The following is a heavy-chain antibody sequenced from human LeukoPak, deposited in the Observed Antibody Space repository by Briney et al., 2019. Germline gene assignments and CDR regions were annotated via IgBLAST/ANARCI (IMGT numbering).Heavy chain of an antibody. Sequence: SETLSLTCAVSGYSISSGYYWGWIRQPPGKGPEWIGSIYHSGSTYYNPSLKSRVTISVDTSKNQFSLKLSSVTAADTAVYYCAILTIRGAFDIWGQGTMVTVSS. D-gene: IGHD1/OR15-1a*01. J-gene: IGHJ3*02. CDR1: GYSISSGYY. V-gene: IGHV4-38-2*01. CDR3: AILTIRGAFDI. CDR2: IYHSGST.